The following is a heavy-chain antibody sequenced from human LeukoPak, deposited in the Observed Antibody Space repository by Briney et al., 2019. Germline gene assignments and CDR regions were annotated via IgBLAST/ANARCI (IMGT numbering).Heavy chain of an antibody. CDR2: IYYSGST. Sequence: SETLSLTCTVSGGSISSYYWSWIRQPPGKGLEWIGYIYYSGSTNYNPSLKSRVTISVDTSKNQFSLKLSSVTAAGTAVYYCARRLRGGSSWYFDYWGQGTLVTVSS. CDR1: GGSISSYY. CDR3: ARRLRGGSSWYFDY. V-gene: IGHV4-59*08. J-gene: IGHJ4*02. D-gene: IGHD6-13*01.